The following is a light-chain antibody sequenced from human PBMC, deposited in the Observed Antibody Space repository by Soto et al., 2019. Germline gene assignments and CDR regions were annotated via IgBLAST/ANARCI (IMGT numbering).Light chain of an antibody. J-gene: IGKJ4*01. Sequence: DIQMTQSPSSLSASVGDRVTITCRASQDISNYLAWYQQKPGKVPKLLIYAASTLQSGVPSRFSGSGSGTDFTLTISSLQPEDVATYYCQKYNSAPRTFGGRTKVEIK. CDR1: QDISNY. V-gene: IGKV1-27*01. CDR2: AAS. CDR3: QKYNSAPRT.